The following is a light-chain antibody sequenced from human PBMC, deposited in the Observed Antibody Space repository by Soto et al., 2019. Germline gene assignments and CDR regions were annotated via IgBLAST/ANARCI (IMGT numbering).Light chain of an antibody. CDR1: SSDIGNYNS. J-gene: IGLJ1*01. CDR2: EVT. Sequence: QSVLTQPASVSGSPGQSITISCTGTSSDIGNYNSVSWYQQHPRKAPKLMIYEVTNRPSGISNRFSGSKSGNTASLTISGLQAEDEADYYCSSYTSSSTYVFGTGTKVTVL. CDR3: SSYTSSSTYV. V-gene: IGLV2-14*01.